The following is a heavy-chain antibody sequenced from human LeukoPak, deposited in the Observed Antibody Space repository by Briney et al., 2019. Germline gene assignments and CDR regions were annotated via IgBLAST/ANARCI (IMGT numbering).Heavy chain of an antibody. CDR3: AGSGHKDIVAVPAANAKFDY. CDR1: GYSISSGYY. J-gene: IGHJ4*02. Sequence: PSETLSLTCAVSGYSISSGYYWGWIRQPPGKGLEWIGSIYHSGSTYYNPSLKSRVTISVDTSKNQFSLKLSSVTAADTAVYYCAGSGHKDIVAVPAANAKFDYWGQGTLVTVSS. V-gene: IGHV4-38-2*01. D-gene: IGHD2-2*01. CDR2: IYHSGST.